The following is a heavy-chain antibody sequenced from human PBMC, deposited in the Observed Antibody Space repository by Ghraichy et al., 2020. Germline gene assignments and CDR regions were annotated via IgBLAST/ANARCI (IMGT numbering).Heavy chain of an antibody. CDR1: GGSISSYY. D-gene: IGHD4-17*01. J-gene: IGHJ2*01. CDR2: IYTSGST. V-gene: IGHV4-4*07. CDR3: ARDLWVYGDYVWYFDL. Sequence: SETLSLTCTVSGGSISSYYWSWIRQPAGKGLEWIGRIYTSGSTNYNPSLKSRVTMSVDTSKNQFSLKLSSVTAADTAVYYCARDLWVYGDYVWYFDLWGRGTLVTVSS.